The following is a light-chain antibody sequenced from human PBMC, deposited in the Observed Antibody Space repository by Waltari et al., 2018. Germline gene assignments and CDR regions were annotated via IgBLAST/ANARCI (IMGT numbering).Light chain of an antibody. CDR3: QVWDSSSVT. CDR1: NLNYKY. Sequence: SYALTQAPSLSVSPGQTASISCSGDNLNYKYVYWYQQKAGQSPVLVIYQDTKRPSGIPERFSGSNSGNTATLTISGTQVMDEAGYYCQVWDSSSVTFGAGTKVTVL. V-gene: IGLV3-1*01. CDR2: QDT. J-gene: IGLJ2*01.